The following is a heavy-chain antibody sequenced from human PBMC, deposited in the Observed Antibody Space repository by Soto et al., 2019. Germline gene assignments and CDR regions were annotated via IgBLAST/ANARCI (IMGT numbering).Heavy chain of an antibody. J-gene: IGHJ5*02. CDR2: ISAYNGNT. D-gene: IGHD3-3*01. CDR3: AREGLRFLEWLPSTGNWFDP. CDR1: GYTFTSYG. V-gene: IGHV1-18*01. Sequence: ASVKVSCKASGYTFTSYGTSWVRQAPGQGLEWMGWISAYNGNTNYAQKLQGRVTMTTDTSTSTAYMELRSLRSDDTAVYYCAREGLRFLEWLPSTGNWFDPWGQGTLVTVSS.